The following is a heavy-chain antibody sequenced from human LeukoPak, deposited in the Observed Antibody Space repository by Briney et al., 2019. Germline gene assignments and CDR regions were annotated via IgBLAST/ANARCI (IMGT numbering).Heavy chain of an antibody. CDR2: IQYSGST. D-gene: IGHD3-10*01. CDR1: GGSISPYY. J-gene: IGHJ3*02. CDR3: ARYGGTYFDT. V-gene: IGHV4-59*08. Sequence: PSETLSLTCTVSGGSISPYYWSWIRQPPGKGLEWIGYIQYSGSTSYNPSLKSRVTISVDTSKNQFSLKRSSVTAADSAVYSCARYGGTYFDTWGQGTMVTVSS.